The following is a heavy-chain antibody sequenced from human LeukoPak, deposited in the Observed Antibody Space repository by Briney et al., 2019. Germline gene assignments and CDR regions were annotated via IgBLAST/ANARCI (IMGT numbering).Heavy chain of an antibody. CDR1: GYTFTSYG. D-gene: IGHD2-15*01. J-gene: IGHJ5*02. Sequence: ASVTVSCKASGYTFTSYGISWVRQAPGQGLEWMGWISAYNGNTNYAQKLQGRVTMTTDTSTSTAYMELRSLRSDDTAVYYCARDRSCSGGSCYSGWFDPWGQGTLVTVSS. CDR3: ARDRSCSGGSCYSGWFDP. V-gene: IGHV1-18*01. CDR2: ISAYNGNT.